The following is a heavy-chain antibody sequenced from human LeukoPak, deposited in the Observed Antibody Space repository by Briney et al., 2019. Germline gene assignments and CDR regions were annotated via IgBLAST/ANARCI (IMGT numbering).Heavy chain of an antibody. Sequence: SETLPLTCAVYGGSFSGYYWSWIRQPPGKGLEWIGEINHSGSTNYNPSLKSRVTISVDTSKNQFSLKLSSVTAADTAVYYCARGKTWTYCSGGSCSRYYYYGMDVWGKGTTVTVSS. CDR3: ARGKTWTYCSGGSCSRYYYYGMDV. CDR2: INHSGST. V-gene: IGHV4-34*01. D-gene: IGHD2-15*01. CDR1: GGSFSGYY. J-gene: IGHJ6*04.